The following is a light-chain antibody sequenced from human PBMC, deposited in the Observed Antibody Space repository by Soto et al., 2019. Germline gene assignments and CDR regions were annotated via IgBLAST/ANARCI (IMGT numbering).Light chain of an antibody. CDR2: DAP. Sequence: EIVLTQSPATLSLSPGERATLSCRASQSVSSYLAWYQHKSGQAPRLLIYDAPNRATGIPARFSGSGSGTDFTLTISSLEPEDFAVYYCQQRGTWPRITFGQGTRLEIK. J-gene: IGKJ5*01. V-gene: IGKV3-11*01. CDR3: QQRGTWPRIT. CDR1: QSVSSY.